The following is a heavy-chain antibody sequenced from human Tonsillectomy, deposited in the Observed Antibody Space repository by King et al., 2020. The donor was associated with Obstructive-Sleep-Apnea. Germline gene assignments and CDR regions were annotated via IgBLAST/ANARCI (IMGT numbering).Heavy chain of an antibody. J-gene: IGHJ4*02. CDR1: GFSFSTYG. V-gene: IGHV3-30*02. CDR3: AKGAMIVVVMEYFDY. CDR2: IRYDGNVK. D-gene: IGHD3-22*01. Sequence: VQLVESGGGVVQPERSLRLSCAASGFSFSTYGMHWVRQAPGRGLEWVACIRYDGNVKYYADSVKGRLTISRADSKNTLYLQMNSLRAEETAVYYCAKGAMIVVVMEYFDYWGQGTLVTVSS.